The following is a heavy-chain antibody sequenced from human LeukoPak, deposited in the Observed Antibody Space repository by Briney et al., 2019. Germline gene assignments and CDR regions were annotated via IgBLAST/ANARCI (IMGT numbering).Heavy chain of an antibody. J-gene: IGHJ4*02. D-gene: IGHD6-13*01. Sequence: ASVKVSCKASGYTFTSYYMHWVRQAPGQGLEWMGTINPSGGRTSYAQKFQGRVTMTGDTSTSTVYMQLSSLRSEDTAVYYCARTYSSSWGLDYWGQGTLVTVSS. CDR2: INPSGGRT. V-gene: IGHV1-46*01. CDR3: ARTYSSSWGLDY. CDR1: GYTFTSYY.